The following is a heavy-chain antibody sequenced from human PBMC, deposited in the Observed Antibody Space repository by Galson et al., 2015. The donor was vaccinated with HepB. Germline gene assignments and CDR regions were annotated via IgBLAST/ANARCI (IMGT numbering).Heavy chain of an antibody. D-gene: IGHD6-13*01. CDR3: ARTPKAIAAAGKGGPIDY. Sequence: SLRLSCAASGFTFNSYNMNWVRQAPGKGLEWVSSIRSSSCYISSDDSVKRRFTISRDNAKNSLYLQMNSMRAEDTAVYYCARTPKAIAAAGKGGPIDYWGQGTLVTVSS. V-gene: IGHV3-21*01. CDR2: IRSSSCYI. CDR1: GFTFNSYN. J-gene: IGHJ4*02.